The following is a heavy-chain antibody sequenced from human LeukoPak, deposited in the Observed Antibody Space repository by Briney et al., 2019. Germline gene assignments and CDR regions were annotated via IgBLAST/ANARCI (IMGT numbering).Heavy chain of an antibody. Sequence: PSETLSLTCAVYGGSFSGYYWSWIRQPPGKGLEWIGYIYYSGSANYNPSLKSRVTISVDTSKNQFSLKLSSVTAADTAVYYCARGNYLDYWGQGTLVTVSS. CDR1: GGSFSGYY. V-gene: IGHV4-59*01. CDR2: IYYSGSA. CDR3: ARGNYLDY. J-gene: IGHJ4*02.